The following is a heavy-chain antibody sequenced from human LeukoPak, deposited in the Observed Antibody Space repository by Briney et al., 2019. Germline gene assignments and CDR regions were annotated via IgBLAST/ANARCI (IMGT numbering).Heavy chain of an antibody. CDR2: ISGSGGST. CDR3: AKDNAYSSGWLYYFDY. J-gene: IGHJ4*02. Sequence: GGSLRLSCAASGFSFSSYWMTWVRQAPGKGLEWVSAISGSGGSTYYADSVKGRFTISRDNSKNTLYLQMNSLRAEDTAVYYCAKDNAYSSGWLYYFDYWGQGTLVTVSS. V-gene: IGHV3-23*01. CDR1: GFSFSSYW. D-gene: IGHD6-19*01.